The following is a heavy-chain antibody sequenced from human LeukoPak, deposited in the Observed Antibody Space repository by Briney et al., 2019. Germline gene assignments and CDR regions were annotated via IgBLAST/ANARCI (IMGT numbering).Heavy chain of an antibody. Sequence: PSETLSLTCTVSGGSISSSSYYWGWIRQPPGKGLEWIGSIYYSGSTYYNPSLKSRVTISVDTSKNQFSLKLSSVTAADTAVYYCARGPWSSGSAFDIWGQGTMVTVSS. V-gene: IGHV4-39*07. CDR1: GGSISSSSYY. D-gene: IGHD3-22*01. CDR3: ARGPWSSGSAFDI. J-gene: IGHJ3*02. CDR2: IYYSGST.